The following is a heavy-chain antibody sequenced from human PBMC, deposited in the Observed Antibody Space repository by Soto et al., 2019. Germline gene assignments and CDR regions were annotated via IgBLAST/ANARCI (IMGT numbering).Heavy chain of an antibody. CDR2: ISGSGGST. J-gene: IGHJ5*02. Sequence: GGSLRLSCAASGFTFSSYAMSWVRQAPEKGLEWVSAISGSGGSTYYADSVKGRFTISRDNSKNTLYLQMNSLRAEDTAVYYCAKGSYGSGSYYNSNWFEPWGKGTLVTVSS. V-gene: IGHV3-23*01. CDR1: GFTFSSYA. CDR3: AKGSYGSGSYYNSNWFEP. D-gene: IGHD3-10*01.